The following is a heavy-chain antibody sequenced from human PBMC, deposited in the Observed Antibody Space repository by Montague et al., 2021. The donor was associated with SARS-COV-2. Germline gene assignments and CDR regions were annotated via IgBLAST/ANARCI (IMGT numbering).Heavy chain of an antibody. Sequence: SETLSLTCTVSGASFSNYYWSWIRQPPGKRLEWIGYIYYTGTTNYNPSLKSRVTISVDTSKTQFSLKLTSVTAADTAVYYCAREGYCSGGTCYSSGPNWFDPWGQGTLVTVSS. V-gene: IGHV4-59*01. CDR3: AREGYCSGGTCYSSGPNWFDP. D-gene: IGHD2-15*01. J-gene: IGHJ5*02. CDR1: GASFSNYY. CDR2: IYYTGTT.